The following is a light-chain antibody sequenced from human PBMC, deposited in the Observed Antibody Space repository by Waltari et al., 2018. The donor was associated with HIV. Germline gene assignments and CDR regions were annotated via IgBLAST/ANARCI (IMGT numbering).Light chain of an antibody. CDR1: SSDIGAYTY. J-gene: IGLJ3*02. Sequence: QSALTQPASVSGSPGQSITISCTGTSSDIGAYTYVPWFQQHPDKAPKLIIYEVSNRPSEISNRFSGSKSGNTASLTISELQAEDEADYYCSSFTGTTALVFGGGTKLTVL. CDR2: EVS. V-gene: IGLV2-14*01. CDR3: SSFTGTTALV.